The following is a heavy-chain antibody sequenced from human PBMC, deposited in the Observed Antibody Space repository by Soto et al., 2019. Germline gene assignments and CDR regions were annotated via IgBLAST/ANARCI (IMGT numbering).Heavy chain of an antibody. Sequence: EVQLVESGGGLVKPGGSLRLSCAASGFTFSSYSMNWVRQAPGKGLEWVSSISSSSSYIYYADSVKGRFTISRDKAKNSLYLQMNSLRAEDTAVYYCARDKGSSPRFQHWGQGTLVTVSS. J-gene: IGHJ1*01. V-gene: IGHV3-21*01. CDR1: GFTFSSYS. CDR3: ARDKGSSPRFQH. CDR2: ISSSSSYI.